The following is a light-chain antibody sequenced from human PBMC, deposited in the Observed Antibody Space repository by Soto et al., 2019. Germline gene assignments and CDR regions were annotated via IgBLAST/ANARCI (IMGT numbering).Light chain of an antibody. V-gene: IGKV1-5*01. CDR1: QSISSW. J-gene: IGKJ1*01. Sequence: DIQMTHSPSTLSVSLGDRVTITCRASQSISSWLAWYQQKPGKAPKLLIYDASSLESGVPSRFSGTGSGTEFTLTISSMQPDDFATYYCQQYNSYSFGQGTKVDIK. CDR3: QQYNSYS. CDR2: DAS.